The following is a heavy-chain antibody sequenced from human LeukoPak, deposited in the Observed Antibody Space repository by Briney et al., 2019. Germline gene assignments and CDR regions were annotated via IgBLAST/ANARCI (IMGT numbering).Heavy chain of an antibody. V-gene: IGHV4-39*01. CDR2: IYYSGNT. J-gene: IGHJ6*02. CDR3: ARLHYYYGMDV. CDR1: GGSISSSTYY. Sequence: PSETLSLTCTVSGGSISSSTYYWGWIRQPPGKGLEWIGSIYYSGNTYYNPSLKSRVTISVDTSKNQFSLKLSSVTAAGTAVYYCARLHYYYGMDVWGQGTTVTVSS.